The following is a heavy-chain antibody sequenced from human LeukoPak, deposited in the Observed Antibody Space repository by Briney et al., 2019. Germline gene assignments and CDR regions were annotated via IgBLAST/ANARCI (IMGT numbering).Heavy chain of an antibody. CDR3: ARAPDPYGDYEGYYYGMDV. D-gene: IGHD4-17*01. V-gene: IGHV1-2*02. CDR2: INPNSGGT. Sequence: ASVKVSCTASGYTFTGYYMHWVRQAPGQGLEWMGWINPNSGGTNYAQKFQGRVTMTRDTSISTAYMELSRLRSDDTAVYYCARAPDPYGDYEGYYYGMDVWGQGTTVTVSS. CDR1: GYTFTGYY. J-gene: IGHJ6*02.